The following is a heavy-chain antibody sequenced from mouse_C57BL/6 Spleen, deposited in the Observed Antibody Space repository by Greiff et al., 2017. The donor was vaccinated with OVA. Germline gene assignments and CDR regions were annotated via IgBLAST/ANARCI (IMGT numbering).Heavy chain of an antibody. J-gene: IGHJ4*01. Sequence: VQVVESGPGLVQPSQSLSITCTVSGFSLTSYGVHWVRQSPGKGLEWLGVIWSGGSTDYNAAFISRLSISKDNSKSQVFFKMSSLQADDTAIYYCAREGSYYYAMDDWGQGTSVTVSS. CDR1: GFSLTSYG. CDR2: IWSGGST. CDR3: AREGSYYYAMDD. V-gene: IGHV2-2*01.